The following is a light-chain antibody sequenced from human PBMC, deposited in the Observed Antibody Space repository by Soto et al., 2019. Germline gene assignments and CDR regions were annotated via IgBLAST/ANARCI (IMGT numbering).Light chain of an antibody. V-gene: IGKV3-20*01. CDR3: QQYGRSPLMYT. J-gene: IGKJ2*01. CDR1: QSITSNF. CDR2: GAS. Sequence: EIVLTQSPGTRSLSPGERATLSCRASQSITSNFLAWYQQKPGQAPRLLIYGASTRAAGVPDRFSGSGSGTDFTLTITRLEPEDFAVYYCQQYGRSPLMYTFGQGTKLGV.